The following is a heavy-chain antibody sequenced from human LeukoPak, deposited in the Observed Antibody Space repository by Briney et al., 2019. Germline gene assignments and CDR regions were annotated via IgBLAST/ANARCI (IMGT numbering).Heavy chain of an antibody. CDR3: AKGYCYGSDC. V-gene: IGHV3-30*02. CDR2: IRYDGSNK. D-gene: IGHD3-10*01. CDR1: GFIFSSYG. Sequence: GGSLRLSCAASGFIFSSYGMHWVRQAPGKGLEWVAFIRYDGSNKYYADSVKGRLTISRDNSKNTLYLQMNSLRVEDTAVYYCAKGYCYGSDCWGQGTLVTVSS. J-gene: IGHJ4*02.